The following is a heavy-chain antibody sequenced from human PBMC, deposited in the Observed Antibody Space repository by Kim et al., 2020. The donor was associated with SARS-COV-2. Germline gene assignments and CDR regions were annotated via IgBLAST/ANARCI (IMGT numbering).Heavy chain of an antibody. CDR1: GFTFSSYE. D-gene: IGHD6-19*01. Sequence: GGSLRLSCAASGFTFSSYEMNWVRQAPGKGLEWVSYISSSGSTIYYADSVKGRFTISRDNAKNSLYLQMNSLRAEDTAVYYCVSSIAVAGRAGYWGQGTLVTVSS. J-gene: IGHJ4*02. V-gene: IGHV3-48*03. CDR2: ISSSGSTI. CDR3: VSSIAVAGRAGY.